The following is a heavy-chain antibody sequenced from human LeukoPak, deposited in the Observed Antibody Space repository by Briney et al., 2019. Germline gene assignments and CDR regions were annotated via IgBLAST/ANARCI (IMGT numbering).Heavy chain of an antibody. CDR3: ARHLRVGARQEFDY. CDR2: ILYSGTT. Sequence: SETLSLTCAVSGGSISSSNYYWGWIRQPPGKGLEWIGSILYSGTTYYNPSLESRITISVDTSKNQVSLKLNSVTAADTAVFYCARHLRVGARQEFDYWGQGTLVTVSS. CDR1: GGSISSSNYY. V-gene: IGHV4-39*01. D-gene: IGHD5/OR15-5a*01. J-gene: IGHJ4*02.